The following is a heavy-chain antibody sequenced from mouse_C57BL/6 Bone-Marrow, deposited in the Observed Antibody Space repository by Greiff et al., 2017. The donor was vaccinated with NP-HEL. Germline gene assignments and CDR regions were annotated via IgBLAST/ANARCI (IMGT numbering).Heavy chain of an antibody. CDR3: VRQEGVYGRDYFDY. CDR1: GFSFNTYA. CDR2: IRSKSNNYAT. V-gene: IGHV10-1*01. Sequence: EVHLVESGGGLVQPKGSLKLSCAASGFSFNTYAMNWVRQAPGKGLEWVARIRSKSNNYATYYADSVKDRFTISRDDSESMLYLQMNNLKTEDTAMYYCVRQEGVYGRDYFDYWGQGTTLTVSS. D-gene: IGHD1-1*01. J-gene: IGHJ2*01.